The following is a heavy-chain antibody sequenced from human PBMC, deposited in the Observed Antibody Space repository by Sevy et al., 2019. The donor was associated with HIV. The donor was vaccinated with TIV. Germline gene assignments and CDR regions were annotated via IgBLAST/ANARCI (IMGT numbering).Heavy chain of an antibody. CDR3: AKDLRYSSSWYGGFDY. J-gene: IGHJ4*02. D-gene: IGHD6-13*01. CDR2: IRYDGSNK. CDR1: GFTFSSYG. V-gene: IGHV3-30*02. Sequence: GGSLRLSCAASGFTFSSYGMHWVRQAPGKGLEWVAFIRYDGSNKYYADSVKGRFTISRDNSKNTLYLQMNSLRAEARAVYYCAKDLRYSSSWYGGFDYWGQGTLVTVSS.